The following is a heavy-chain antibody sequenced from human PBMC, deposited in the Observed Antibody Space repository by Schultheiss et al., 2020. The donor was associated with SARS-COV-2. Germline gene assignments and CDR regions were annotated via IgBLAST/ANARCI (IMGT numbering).Heavy chain of an antibody. CDR2: INHSGST. V-gene: IGHV4-34*01. J-gene: IGHJ6*02. Sequence: SETLSLTCAVYGGSFSGDYWSWIRQPPGKGLEWIGEINHSGSTNYNPSLKSRVTISVDTSKNQFSLKLSSVTAADTAVYYCARGRGYCSGGSCYLPTHYYYYGMDVWGQGTTVTVSS. CDR1: GGSFSGDY. D-gene: IGHD2-15*01. CDR3: ARGRGYCSGGSCYLPTHYYYYGMDV.